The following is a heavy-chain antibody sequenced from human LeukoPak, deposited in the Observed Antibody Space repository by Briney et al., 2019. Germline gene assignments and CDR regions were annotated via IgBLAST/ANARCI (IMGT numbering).Heavy chain of an antibody. CDR3: AGCVATGGRVYYGMDV. CDR2: IYPGDSET. D-gene: IGHD5-12*01. V-gene: IGHV5-51*01. CDR1: GYLFTTYW. J-gene: IGHJ6*02. Sequence: GGSPQITLQGSGYLFTTYWIGRVRQLPGKGLEGMGIIYPGDSETRYSPSFQGQVTISAAKSITTAYLQLCRLRAEDTAVYYCAGCVATGGRVYYGMDVWGQGTTVTVSS.